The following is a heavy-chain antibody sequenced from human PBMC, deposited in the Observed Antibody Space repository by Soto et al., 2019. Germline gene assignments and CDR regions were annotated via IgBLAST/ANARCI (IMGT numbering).Heavy chain of an antibody. CDR2: MNPNSGNT. CDR3: ARSGEIITIFGVVIMDNWFDP. Sequence: ASVKLSCTASGYTNTSYDINWVRQATGQGLEWMGWMNPNSGNTGYAQKFQGRVTMTRNTSISTAYMELSSLRSEDTAVYYCARSGEIITIFGVVIMDNWFDPWGQGTLVTVSS. D-gene: IGHD3-3*01. CDR1: GYTNTSYD. V-gene: IGHV1-8*01. J-gene: IGHJ5*02.